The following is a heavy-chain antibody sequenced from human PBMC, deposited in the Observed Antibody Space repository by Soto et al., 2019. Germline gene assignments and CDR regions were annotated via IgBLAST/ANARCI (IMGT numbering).Heavy chain of an antibody. V-gene: IGHV4-61*01. D-gene: IGHD3-16*01. CDR1: GGSVSGDKNY. Sequence: QVQLQESGPGLVKPSETLSLTCSVSGGSVSGDKNYWSWIRQSPGKGLEWIGFISYSGATIYNPSLKSRLTISVDRSKNQFSLRLSSVTASDTAFYYGATSPRFAFDFWGQGTTVIVSS. CDR2: ISYSGAT. J-gene: IGHJ3*01. CDR3: ATSPRFAFDF.